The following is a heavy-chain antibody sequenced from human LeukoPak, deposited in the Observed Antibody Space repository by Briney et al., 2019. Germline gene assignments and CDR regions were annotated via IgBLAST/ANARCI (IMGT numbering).Heavy chain of an antibody. CDR1: GYTFTSYG. CDR2: ISAYNGNT. CDR3: ARSGYCSSTSCYTVEYYYYYGMDV. Sequence: ASVKVSCKASGYTFTSYGISWVRQAPGQGLEWMGWISAYNGNTNYAQKLQGRVTMTTDTSTSTAYMELRSLRSDDTAVYYCARSGYCSSTSCYTVEYYYYYGMDVRGQGTTVTVSS. V-gene: IGHV1-18*01. D-gene: IGHD2-2*02. J-gene: IGHJ6*02.